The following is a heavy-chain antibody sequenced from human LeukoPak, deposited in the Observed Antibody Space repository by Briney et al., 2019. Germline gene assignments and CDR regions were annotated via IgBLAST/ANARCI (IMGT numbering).Heavy chain of an antibody. D-gene: IGHD1-26*01. J-gene: IGHJ4*02. V-gene: IGHV3-72*01. Sequence: GGSLRLSCAASGFTFSDHYMDWVRQAPGKGLEWVGRIRNKASSYTTAYAASVKGRFTLSRDDSKNSLYLQMNSLKTEDTAVYYCARGSGSYYIDYWGQGTLVTVSS. CDR1: GFTFSDHY. CDR3: ARGSGSYYIDY. CDR2: IRNKASSYTT.